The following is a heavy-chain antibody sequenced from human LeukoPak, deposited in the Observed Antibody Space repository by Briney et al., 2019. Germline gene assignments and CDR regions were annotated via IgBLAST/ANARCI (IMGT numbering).Heavy chain of an antibody. D-gene: IGHD2-2*01. CDR3: ARGGQPLHNWFDP. CDR1: GFTFSSYA. CDR2: ISYDGSNK. V-gene: IGHV3-30-3*01. J-gene: IGHJ5*02. Sequence: QTGGSLRLSCAASGFTFSSYAMHWVRQAPGKGLEWVAVISYDGSNKYYADSVKGRFTISRDNSKNTLYLQMNSLRAEDTAVYYCARGGQPLHNWFDPWGQGTLVTVSS.